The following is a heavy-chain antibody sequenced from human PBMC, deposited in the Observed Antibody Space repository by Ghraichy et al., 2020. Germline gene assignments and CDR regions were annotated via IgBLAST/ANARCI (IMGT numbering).Heavy chain of an antibody. CDR2: IYYSGST. V-gene: IGHV4-39*01. J-gene: IGHJ4*02. Sequence: SETLSLTCTVSGGSVSSGTYYWGWIRQPPGKGLEWIGFIYYSGSTYYNPYLKIRVTISVHTSKNQFSLQLSSVTAADTAVYYCARHEGDIVVVVAGTDRGFDYWGQGTLVTVSS. CDR1: GGSVSSGTYY. D-gene: IGHD2-15*01. CDR3: ARHEGDIVVVVAGTDRGFDY.